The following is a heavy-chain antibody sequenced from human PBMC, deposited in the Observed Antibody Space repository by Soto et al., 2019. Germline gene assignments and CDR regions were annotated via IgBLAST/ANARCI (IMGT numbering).Heavy chain of an antibody. CDR2: IYYSGST. CDR3: ARFDGSSTVFPSYYYYYYGMDV. CDR1: GGSISSSSYY. J-gene: IGHJ6*02. Sequence: QLQLQESGPGLVKPSETLSLTCTVSGGSISSSSYYWGWIRQPPGKGLEWIGSIYYSGSTYYNPSLKSRVTISVDTSKNQFSLKLSSVTAADTAVYYCARFDGSSTVFPSYYYYYYGMDVWGQGTTVTVSS. V-gene: IGHV4-39*01. D-gene: IGHD2-15*01.